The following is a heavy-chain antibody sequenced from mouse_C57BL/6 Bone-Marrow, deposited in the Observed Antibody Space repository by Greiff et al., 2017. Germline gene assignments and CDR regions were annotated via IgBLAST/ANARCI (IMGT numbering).Heavy chain of an antibody. V-gene: IGHV1-82*01. Sequence: VKLMESGPELVKPGASVKISCKASGYAFSSSWMNWVKQRPGKGLEWIGRIYPGDGDTNYHGKFKGKATLTAAKSSSTAYMQLSCLAAEDSAVYFCASQGGNYGSSWFGYWGQGTLVTVSA. CDR2: IYPGDGDT. CDR3: ASQGGNYGSSWFGY. J-gene: IGHJ3*01. CDR1: GYAFSSSW. D-gene: IGHD1-1*01.